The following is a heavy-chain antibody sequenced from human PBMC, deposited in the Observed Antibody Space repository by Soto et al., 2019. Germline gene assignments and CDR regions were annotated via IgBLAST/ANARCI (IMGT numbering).Heavy chain of an antibody. V-gene: IGHV4-30-4*01. CDR1: GGSINSGDYY. CDR2: IFHSGST. Sequence: SATLSITCTVSGGSINSGDYYWTWVRQPPGKGLEWIGNIFHSGSTYYTPSLQSRVTISLDTSKNHFSLKLSSVTPADTAVYYCARDRYYGSGTYYNFYSGMDVWGQGTTVTVSS. CDR3: ARDRYYGSGTYYNFYSGMDV. J-gene: IGHJ6*02. D-gene: IGHD3-10*01.